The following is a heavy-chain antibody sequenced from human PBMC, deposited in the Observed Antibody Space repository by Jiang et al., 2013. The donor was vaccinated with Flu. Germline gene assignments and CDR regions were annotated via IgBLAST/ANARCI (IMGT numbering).Heavy chain of an antibody. V-gene: IGHV4-39*07. CDR1: GGSISSSSYY. CDR3: ANRNYYGSGLSPYCFDY. Sequence: GPGLVKPSETLSLTCTVSGGSISSSSYYWGWIRQPPGKGLEWIGSIYYSGSTYYNPSLKSRVTISVDTSKNQFSLKLSSVTAADTAVYYCANRNYYGSGLSPYCFDYWGQGTLVTVSS. CDR2: IYYSGST. J-gene: IGHJ4*02. D-gene: IGHD3-10*01.